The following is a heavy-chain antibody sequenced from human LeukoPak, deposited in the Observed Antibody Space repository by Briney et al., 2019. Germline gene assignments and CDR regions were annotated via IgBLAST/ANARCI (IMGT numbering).Heavy chain of an antibody. J-gene: IGHJ4*02. V-gene: IGHV1-18*01. CDR2: ISAYNGNT. D-gene: IGHD3-16*02. Sequence: ASVKVSCKASGYTFTSYGISWVRQAPGQGLEWMGWISAYNGNTNYAQKLQGRVTMTTDTSTSTAYMELRSLRSDDTAVYYCARGRAPTYYDRVWGSYRPFDYWGQGTLVTVSS. CDR3: ARGRAPTYYDRVWGSYRPFDY. CDR1: GYTFTSYG.